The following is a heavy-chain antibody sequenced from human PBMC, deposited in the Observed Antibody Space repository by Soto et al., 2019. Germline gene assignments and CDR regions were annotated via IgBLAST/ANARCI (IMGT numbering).Heavy chain of an antibody. D-gene: IGHD3-3*01. J-gene: IGHJ4*02. CDR2: ITSGGST. CDR1: GFTVSSVY. CDR3: ARDILGGAYDFWH. Sequence: GGSLRLSCAASGFTVSSVYMTWVRQAPGKGLEWVSVITSGGSTYYADSVRGRFTISRDNSKNTLYLQMNSLRAEDTAVYYCARDILGGAYDFWHGGQGTLVTVSS. V-gene: IGHV3-66*01.